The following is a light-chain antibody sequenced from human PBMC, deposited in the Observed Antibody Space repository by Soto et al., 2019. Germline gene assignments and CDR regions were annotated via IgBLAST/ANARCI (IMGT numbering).Light chain of an antibody. J-gene: IGKJ5*01. CDR1: QSISRY. CDR3: QQANSFPIT. V-gene: IGKV1-39*01. Sequence: DIQMTQSPSSLSASVGERVTITCRASQSISRYVNWYQQKPGKAPTLLISAASSLERGVPSRFSGGGSGTDFTLTISSLQPEDFATYYCQQANSFPITFGQGTRLEIK. CDR2: AAS.